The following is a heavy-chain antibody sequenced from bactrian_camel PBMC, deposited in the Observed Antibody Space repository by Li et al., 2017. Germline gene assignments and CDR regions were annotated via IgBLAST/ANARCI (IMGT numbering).Heavy chain of an antibody. Sequence: HVQLVESGGGSVQAGGSLRLSCVVSGYTASTYYSMGWFRQAPGKERQGVAVIDSGGTTSYVDSVKGRFTISKDNAKNTLFLQMDSLKPEDTGMYYCAAARYIRGGCGYPTQHDYNYWGQGTQVTVS. V-gene: IGHV3S53*01. J-gene: IGHJ4*01. CDR1: GYTASTYYS. CDR2: IDSGGTT. CDR3: AAARYIRGGCGYPTQHDYNY. D-gene: IGHD5*01.